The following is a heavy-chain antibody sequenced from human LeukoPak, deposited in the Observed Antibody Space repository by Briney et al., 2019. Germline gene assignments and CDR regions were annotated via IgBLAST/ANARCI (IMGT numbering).Heavy chain of an antibody. J-gene: IGHJ4*02. CDR3: AGDATVTPLY. Sequence: GGSLRLSCAASGFTFSSYAMHWVRQAPGKGLEWVAVISYDGGNKYYADSVKGRFTISRDNSKNTLYLQMNSLRAEDTAVYYCAGDATVTPLYWGQGTLVTVSS. CDR2: ISYDGGNK. CDR1: GFTFSSYA. D-gene: IGHD4-17*01. V-gene: IGHV3-30-3*01.